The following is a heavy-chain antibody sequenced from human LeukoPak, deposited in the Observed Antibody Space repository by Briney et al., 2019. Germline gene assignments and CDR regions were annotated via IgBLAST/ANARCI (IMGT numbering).Heavy chain of an antibody. CDR3: AARISGYVYYYMDV. D-gene: IGHD5-12*01. CDR2: ISSSGSTI. CDR1: GFTFSSYE. J-gene: IGHJ6*03. Sequence: GGSLRLSCAASGFTFSSYEMNWVRQAPGKGLEWGSYISSSGSTIYYADSVKGRFTISRDNAKNSLYLQMNSLRAEDTAVYYCAARISGYVYYYMDVWDKGTTVTVSS. V-gene: IGHV3-48*03.